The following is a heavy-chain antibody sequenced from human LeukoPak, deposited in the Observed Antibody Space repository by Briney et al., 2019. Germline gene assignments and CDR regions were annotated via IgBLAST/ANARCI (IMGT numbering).Heavy chain of an antibody. CDR1: GFTFSSYA. CDR3: AKDPYSSGWYGFFQH. D-gene: IGHD6-19*01. V-gene: IGHV3-23*01. CDR2: ISGSGGST. Sequence: PGGSLRLSCAASGFTFSSYAMSWVRQAPGRGLEWVSAISGSGGSTYYADSVKGRFTISRDNSKNTLYLQMNSLRAEDTAVYYCAKDPYSSGWYGFFQHWGQGTLVTVSS. J-gene: IGHJ1*01.